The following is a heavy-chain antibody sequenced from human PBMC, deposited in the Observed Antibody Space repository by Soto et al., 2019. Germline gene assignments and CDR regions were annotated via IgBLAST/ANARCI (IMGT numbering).Heavy chain of an antibody. D-gene: IGHD5-18*01. CDR3: VKGNSAYRYNNWFDP. CDR2: LSGDGRST. J-gene: IGHJ5*02. CDR1: GFTFRSYA. Sequence: GGSLRLSCSASGFTFRSYAIHWVRQAPGKGLEYVSALSGDGRSTYYANSVKGRFTVFRDNSKNTLFLQMSSLRVEDTAVYYCVKGNSAYRYNNWFDPWGQGTLVTVSS. V-gene: IGHV3-64D*06.